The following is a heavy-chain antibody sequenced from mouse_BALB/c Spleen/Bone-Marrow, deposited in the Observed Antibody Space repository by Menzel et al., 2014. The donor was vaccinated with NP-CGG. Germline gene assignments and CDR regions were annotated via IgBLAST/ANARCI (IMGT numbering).Heavy chain of an antibody. CDR2: IWSDGST. J-gene: IGHJ4*01. D-gene: IGHD2-14*01. V-gene: IGHV2-6-2*01. CDR3: ARHRYGAMDY. Sequence: QVQLQQSGPDLVAPSQSLSITCTVSGFSLTSYGVHWVRQPPGKGLERLVVIWSDGSTTYNSALKSRLGISKDNSKSQVFLKMNSLQTDDTAMYYCARHRYGAMDYWGQGTSVTVSS. CDR1: GFSLTSYG.